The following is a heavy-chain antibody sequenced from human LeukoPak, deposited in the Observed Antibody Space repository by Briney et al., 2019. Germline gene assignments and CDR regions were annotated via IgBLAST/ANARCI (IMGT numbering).Heavy chain of an antibody. CDR3: ARDFLHYYDNSGYTDY. CDR1: GFTFSSYG. J-gene: IGHJ4*02. CDR2: ISYDGSNK. V-gene: IGHV3-30-3*01. D-gene: IGHD3-22*01. Sequence: GGSLRLPCAASGFTFSSYGMHWVRQAPGKGLEWVAVISYDGSNKYYPDSVKGQFTISRDNSKNTLYLQMNSLRAEDTAVYYCARDFLHYYDNSGYTDYWGQGTVVTVSS.